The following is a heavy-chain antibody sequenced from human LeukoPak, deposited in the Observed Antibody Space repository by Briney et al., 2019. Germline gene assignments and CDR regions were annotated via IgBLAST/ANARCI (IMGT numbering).Heavy chain of an antibody. J-gene: IGHJ3*02. V-gene: IGHV4-59*11. CDR3: ARGRIVGATRDAFDI. CDR1: GRSISSHY. Sequence: PSETLSLTCTVSGRSISSHYWSWIRQPPGKALEWIGYIYYSGSTNYNPSLKSRVTISLDTSKNQFSLKLSSVTAADTAVYYCARGRIVGATRDAFDIWGQGTMVTVSS. CDR2: IYYSGST. D-gene: IGHD1-26*01.